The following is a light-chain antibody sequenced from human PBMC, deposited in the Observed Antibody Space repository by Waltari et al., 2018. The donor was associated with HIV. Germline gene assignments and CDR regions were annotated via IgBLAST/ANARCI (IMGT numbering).Light chain of an antibody. J-gene: IGLJ2*01. CDR1: SSNIRNNY. Sequence: QSVLTQPPSVSAAPGQKVTISCSGSSSNIRNNYVSWYQQLPGTAPKLLIYENNKRPSWIPDRFSGSKSGASATLGITGLQTGDEADYYCGTWDSSLSAGLFGGGTKLTVL. V-gene: IGLV1-51*02. CDR3: GTWDSSLSAGL. CDR2: ENN.